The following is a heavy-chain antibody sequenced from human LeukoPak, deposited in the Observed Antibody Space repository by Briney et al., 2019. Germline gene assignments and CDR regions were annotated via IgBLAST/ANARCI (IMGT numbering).Heavy chain of an antibody. J-gene: IGHJ6*02. D-gene: IGHD6-13*01. CDR2: ISSSSSYI. CDR3: ARVLGYSSSWYYYGMDV. CDR1: GFTFSSYS. V-gene: IGHV3-21*01. Sequence: GGSLRLSCAASGFTFSSYSMNWVRQAPGKGLEWVSSISSSSSYIYYADSVKGRFTIPRDNAKNSLYLQMNSLRAEDTAVYYCARVLGYSSSWYYYGMDVWGQGTTVTVSS.